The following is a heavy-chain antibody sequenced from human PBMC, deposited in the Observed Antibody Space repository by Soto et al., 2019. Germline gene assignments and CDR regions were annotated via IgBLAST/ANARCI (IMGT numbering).Heavy chain of an antibody. CDR1: GYSFTNYG. CDR3: ARDRGVAPPVAGNTHYYYYMDV. Sequence: QDQLVQSGAEVKKPGASVTVSCKASGYSFTNYGITWVRQAPGQGLKWMGWISGFNGNTHYAQKLQGRVTMTTDASTSTAYMELRSLRSDDTAVYYCARDRGVAPPVAGNTHYYYYMDVWGKGTTVTVSS. J-gene: IGHJ6*03. V-gene: IGHV1-18*01. CDR2: ISGFNGNT. D-gene: IGHD6-19*01.